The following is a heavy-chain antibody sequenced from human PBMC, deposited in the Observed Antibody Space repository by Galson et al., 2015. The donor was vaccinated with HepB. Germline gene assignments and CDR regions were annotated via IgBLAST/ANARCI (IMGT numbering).Heavy chain of an antibody. CDR2: IIPIFGTE. V-gene: IGHV1-69*06. Sequence: SVKVSCKASGGTFSSYAISWVRQAPGQGLEWMGGIIPIFGTENYAQKFQGSVTITADKSTSTAYMELSSLRSEDTAVYYCARAAEGCSSTSCYLRDYYYYGMDVWGQGTTVTVSS. J-gene: IGHJ6*02. D-gene: IGHD2-2*01. CDR1: GGTFSSYA. CDR3: ARAAEGCSSTSCYLRDYYYYGMDV.